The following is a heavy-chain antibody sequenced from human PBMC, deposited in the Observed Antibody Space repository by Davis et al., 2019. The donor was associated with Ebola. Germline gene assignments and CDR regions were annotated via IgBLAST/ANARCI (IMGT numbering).Heavy chain of an antibody. V-gene: IGHV1-18*01. CDR1: GYTFTSYA. CDR3: ARGQDFWSGYSLYYYYSMDV. D-gene: IGHD3-3*01. J-gene: IGHJ6*02. Sequence: AASVKVSCKASGYTFTSYAMHWVRQAPGQGLEWMGWISAYNGNTNYAQKLQGRVTMTTDTSTSTAYMELRSLRSDDTAVYYCARGQDFWSGYSLYYYYSMDVWGQGTTVTVSS. CDR2: ISAYNGNT.